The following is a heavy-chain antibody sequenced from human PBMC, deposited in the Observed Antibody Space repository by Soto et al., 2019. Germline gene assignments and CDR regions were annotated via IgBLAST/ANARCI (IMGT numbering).Heavy chain of an antibody. Sequence: SVKVSCKASGGSFSSYAISWVRQAPGQGLEWMGGIIPIFVTPSYAQKFQGRVTITADESTGTAYMELGGLRCDDTAVYYCAREYRSSSGRFDNWGQGTLVTVSS. CDR2: IIPIFVTP. J-gene: IGHJ4*02. V-gene: IGHV1-69*13. CDR3: AREYRSSSGRFDN. D-gene: IGHD6-6*01. CDR1: GGSFSSYA.